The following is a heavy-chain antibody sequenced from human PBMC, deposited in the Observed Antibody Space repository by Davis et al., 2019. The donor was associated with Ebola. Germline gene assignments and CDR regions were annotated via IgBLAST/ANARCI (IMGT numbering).Heavy chain of an antibody. J-gene: IGHJ4*02. D-gene: IGHD3-3*01. V-gene: IGHV3-23*01. CDR1: GFTFSSYG. CDR3: ARSFSYDFWSGYCY. Sequence: PGGSLRLSCAASGFTFSSYGMHWVRQAPGKGLEWVSTIGGSGGITYHADSVKGRSTISRDNSKNTLYLQMNSLRAEDTAVYYCARSFSYDFWSGYCYWGQGTLVTVSS. CDR2: IGGSGGIT.